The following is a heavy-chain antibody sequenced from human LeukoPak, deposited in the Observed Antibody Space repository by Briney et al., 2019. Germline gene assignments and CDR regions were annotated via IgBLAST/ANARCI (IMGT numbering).Heavy chain of an antibody. Sequence: GGSLRLSCAASGFTFSRFSMSWVRQAPGKGLEWVSYISSSISTKYYAGSVKGRFTISRDTSKNTVSLQMNSLRAEDTAVYYCTGDKTTGGWYEFDYWGQGTLVTVSS. CDR2: ISSSISTK. V-gene: IGHV3-48*01. CDR3: TGDKTTGGWYEFDY. D-gene: IGHD6-19*01. CDR1: GFTFSRFS. J-gene: IGHJ4*02.